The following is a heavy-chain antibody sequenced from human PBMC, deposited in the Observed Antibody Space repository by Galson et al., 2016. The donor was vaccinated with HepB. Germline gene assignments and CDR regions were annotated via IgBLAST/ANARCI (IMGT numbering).Heavy chain of an antibody. V-gene: IGHV3-74*01. J-gene: IGHJ4*02. D-gene: IGHD6-19*01. CDR2: INNDGSGT. CDR1: GFTFSSYW. CDR3: ATSGAADY. Sequence: SLRLSCAASGFTFSSYWMSWVRQAPGKGLVWVSRINNDGSGTNYADSVKGRFTISRDNAKNTLYLRMNSLRVEDTGVYYCATSGAADYWGQGTLVTVSS.